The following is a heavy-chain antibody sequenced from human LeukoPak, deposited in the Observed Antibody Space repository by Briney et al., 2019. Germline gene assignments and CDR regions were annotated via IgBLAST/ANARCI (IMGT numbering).Heavy chain of an antibody. CDR1: GFTFSSYA. J-gene: IGHJ4*02. CDR3: AKAGGYCSSSSCYLFD. CDR2: MSPNGGST. Sequence: GGSLRLSCAASGFTFSSYAMSWGRQAPGEGLEWVSSMSPNGGSTYYADSVKGRFTISRDNSKNTLYLQMNSLRAEDTAVYYCAKAGGYCSSSSCYLFDWGQGTLVTVSS. D-gene: IGHD2-2*01. V-gene: IGHV3-23*01.